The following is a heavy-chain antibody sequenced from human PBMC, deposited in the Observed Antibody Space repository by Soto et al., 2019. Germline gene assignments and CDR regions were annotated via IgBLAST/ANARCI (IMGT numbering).Heavy chain of an antibody. J-gene: IGHJ5*02. CDR2: INPSGGST. V-gene: IGHV1-46*01. CDR3: ARDHIRLDGLLYPSRTGFDP. D-gene: IGHD3-9*01. CDR1: GYTFTSYY. Sequence: QVQLVQSGAEVKKPGASVKVSCKASGYTFTSYYMHWVRQAPGQGLEWMGIINPSGGSTSYAQKFQGRVTMTRDTSTSSVYMELSSLRSEETAVYYCARDHIRLDGLLYPSRTGFDPWGQGTLVTVSS.